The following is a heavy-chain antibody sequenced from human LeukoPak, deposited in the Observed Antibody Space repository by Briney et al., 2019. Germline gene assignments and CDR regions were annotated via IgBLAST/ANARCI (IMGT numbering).Heavy chain of an antibody. CDR1: GFTFNNYG. CDR2: ISGNGGRT. CDR3: ARRGDGGRSFDY. V-gene: IGHV3-23*01. D-gene: IGHD4-23*01. Sequence: GGSLRLSCAASGFTFNNYGMSWVRQAPGKGLEWVSFISGNGGRTDYADSVKGRFTISRDNSKNTLYLQVNSLRAEDTALYYCARRGDGGRSFDYWGQGTLVTVSS. J-gene: IGHJ4*02.